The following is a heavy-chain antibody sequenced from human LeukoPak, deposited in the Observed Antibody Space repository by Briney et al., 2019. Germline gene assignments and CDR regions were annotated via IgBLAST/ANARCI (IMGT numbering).Heavy chain of an antibody. CDR1: GYSISSGYY. CDR2: IYHSGST. Sequence: KPSETLSLTCTVSGYSISSGYYWGWVRQPPGEGLEWIGSIYHSGSTFYNPSLKSRVPISVDTSKNQVSLKLSSVTAADTAVYYCARDETMGSFDFWGQGALVTVSS. V-gene: IGHV4-38-2*02. J-gene: IGHJ4*02. CDR3: ARDETMGSFDF. D-gene: IGHD1-26*01.